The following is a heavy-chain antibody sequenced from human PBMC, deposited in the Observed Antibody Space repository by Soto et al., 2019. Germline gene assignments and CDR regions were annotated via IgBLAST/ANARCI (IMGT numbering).Heavy chain of an antibody. CDR2: INPNSGGT. V-gene: IGHV1-2*02. CDR3: AKSSPPMTTVTTPVALDY. Sequence: QVQLVQSGAEVKKPGASVKVSCKSSGYSFTGYYMHWVRQAPGQGLEWMGWINPNSGGTNYAQKFQGRVTMTRDTSISTAYMELSRLRSDDTAVYYCAKSSPPMTTVTTPVALDYWGQGTLVTVSS. CDR1: GYSFTGYY. D-gene: IGHD4-17*01. J-gene: IGHJ4*02.